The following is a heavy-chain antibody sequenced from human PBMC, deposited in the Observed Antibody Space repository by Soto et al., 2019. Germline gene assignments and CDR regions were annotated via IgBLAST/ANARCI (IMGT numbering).Heavy chain of an antibody. J-gene: IGHJ3*02. CDR2: TIPVFNTA. CDR3: ARGVYGSGNYYTGPSAFNI. Sequence: QVQLEQSGAEVKKPGSSVKVSCKASGGTLSDHGVAWLRQAPGQGLEWMGGTIPVFNTAKYAQKFQGRVTVPADKFPNKAYWERGSLRFKATPFYSCARGVYGSGNYYTGPSAFNIWGQGTMVIVSS. V-gene: IGHV1-69*06. D-gene: IGHD3-10*01. CDR1: GGTLSDHG.